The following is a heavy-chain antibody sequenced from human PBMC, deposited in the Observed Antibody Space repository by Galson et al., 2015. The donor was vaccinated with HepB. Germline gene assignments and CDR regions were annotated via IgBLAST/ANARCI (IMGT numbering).Heavy chain of an antibody. D-gene: IGHD5-24*01. V-gene: IGHV3-7*01. Sequence: SLRLSCAASGFTFSNYRMSWVRQAPGKGLEWVANIKQDGSEKNYVDSVKGRFTISRDNAKNSLYLQMNSLRAEDTTVYYCARDVEMATIGEGGFDYWGQGTLVTVSS. CDR1: GFTFSNYR. J-gene: IGHJ4*02. CDR3: ARDVEMATIGEGGFDY. CDR2: IKQDGSEK.